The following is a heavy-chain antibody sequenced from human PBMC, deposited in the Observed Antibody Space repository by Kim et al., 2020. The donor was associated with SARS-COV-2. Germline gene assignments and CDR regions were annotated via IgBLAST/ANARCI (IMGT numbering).Heavy chain of an antibody. V-gene: IGHV3-48*02. Sequence: RFTISRDNAKNSLYLQMNSLRDEDTAVYYCVREASMVRGVNNYYYYGMDVWGQGTTVTVSS. CDR3: VREASMVRGVNNYYYYGMDV. D-gene: IGHD3-10*01. J-gene: IGHJ6*02.